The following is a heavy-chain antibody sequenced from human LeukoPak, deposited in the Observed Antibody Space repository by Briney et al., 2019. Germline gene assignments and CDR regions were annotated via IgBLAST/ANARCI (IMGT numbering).Heavy chain of an antibody. J-gene: IGHJ3*02. CDR3: ARDQDPGAFDI. Sequence: GSVKVSCKVSSYPFPNYGISWVRQAPGQGLEWMGWISAYNGNTNYAQNLQGRVTMATDTSTNTAYLELRSLRSDDTAVYYCARDQDPGAFDIWGQGTMVTVSS. V-gene: IGHV1-18*01. CDR2: ISAYNGNT. CDR1: SYPFPNYG.